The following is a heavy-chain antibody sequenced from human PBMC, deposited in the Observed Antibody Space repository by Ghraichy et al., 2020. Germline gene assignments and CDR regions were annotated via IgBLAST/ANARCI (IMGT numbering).Heavy chain of an antibody. CDR3: ARDASSSWKIFDY. D-gene: IGHD6-13*01. Sequence: GGSLRLSCAASGFTFSSYSMNWVRQAPGKGLEWVSSISSSSSYIYYADSVKGRFTISRDNAKNSLYLQMNSLRAEDTAVYYCARDASSSWKIFDYCGQGTLVTVSS. CDR1: GFTFSSYS. CDR2: ISSSSSYI. J-gene: IGHJ4*02. V-gene: IGHV3-21*01.